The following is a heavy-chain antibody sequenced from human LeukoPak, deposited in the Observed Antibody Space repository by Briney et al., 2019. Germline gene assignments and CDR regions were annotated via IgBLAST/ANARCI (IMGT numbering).Heavy chain of an antibody. CDR2: IIPIFGTA. J-gene: IGHJ3*02. Sequence: GSSVKVSCKASGGIFSSYAISWVRQAPGQGLEWMGGIIPIFGTANYAQKFQGRVTITTDESTSIAYMELSSLRSEDTAVYYRARGRGHNCNYGGAFDIWGQGTMVTVSS. D-gene: IGHD1-7*01. CDR3: ARGRGHNCNYGGAFDI. CDR1: GGIFSSYA. V-gene: IGHV1-69*05.